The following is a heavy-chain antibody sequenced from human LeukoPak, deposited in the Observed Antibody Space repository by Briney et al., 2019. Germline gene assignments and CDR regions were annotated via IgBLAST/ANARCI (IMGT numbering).Heavy chain of an antibody. V-gene: IGHV4-61*02. CDR2: ISTIGIT. CDR3: ARDGCGGSCFHYYYYYMDV. CDR1: GGSISSSNYY. J-gene: IGHJ6*03. Sequence: SETLSLTCTVSGGSISSSNYYWSWIRQPAGKGLEWIGRISTIGITNYNPSLNSRVIISIDTSKNQFSLKLSSVTAADTAVYYCARDGCGGSCFHYYYYYMDVWGKGTTVTISS. D-gene: IGHD2-15*01.